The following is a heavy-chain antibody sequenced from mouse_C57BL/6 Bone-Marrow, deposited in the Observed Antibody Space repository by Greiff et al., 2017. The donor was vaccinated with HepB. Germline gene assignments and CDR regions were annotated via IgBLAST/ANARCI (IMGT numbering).Heavy chain of an antibody. V-gene: IGHV1-64*01. J-gene: IGHJ3*01. CDR2: IHPNSGST. D-gene: IGHD2-1*01. CDR1: GYTFTSYW. CDR3: AILYGNYRAWFAY. Sequence: VKLQQPGAELVKPGASVKLSCKASGYTFTSYWMHWVKQRPGQGLEWIGMIHPNSGSTNYNEKFKGKATLTVDTSSSTAYMELHSLTSEDSAVYFCAILYGNYRAWFAYWGQGTLVTVSA.